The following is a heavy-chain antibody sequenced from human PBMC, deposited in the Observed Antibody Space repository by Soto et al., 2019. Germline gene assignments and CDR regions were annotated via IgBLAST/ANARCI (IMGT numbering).Heavy chain of an antibody. J-gene: IGHJ3*02. Sequence: SATLSLTCTAHGGSIHSCYWSRIRQPPGKGLEWIGYIYYSGSTNYNPSLKSRVTISVDTSKNQFSLKLSSVTAADTAVYYCARDYHSGGAFDIWGQGTMVT. CDR2: IYYSGST. D-gene: IGHD6-19*01. CDR3: ARDYHSGGAFDI. CDR1: GGSIHSCY. V-gene: IGHV4-59*01.